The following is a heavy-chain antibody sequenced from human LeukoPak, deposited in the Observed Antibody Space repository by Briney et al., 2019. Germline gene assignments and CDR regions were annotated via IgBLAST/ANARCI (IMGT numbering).Heavy chain of an antibody. J-gene: IGHJ3*02. D-gene: IGHD3-9*01. CDR2: INTNTGNP. Sequence: ASVKVSCKASGYTFTSYAMNWVRQAPGQGLGWMGWINTNTGNPTYAQGFTGRFVFSLDTSVSTAYLQISSLKAEDTAVYYCASELNFDWPWVAFDIWGQGTMVTVSS. CDR3: ASELNFDWPWVAFDI. V-gene: IGHV7-4-1*02. CDR1: GYTFTSYA.